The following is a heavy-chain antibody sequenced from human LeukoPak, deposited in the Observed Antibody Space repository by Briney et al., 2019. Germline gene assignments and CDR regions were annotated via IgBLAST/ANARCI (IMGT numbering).Heavy chain of an antibody. Sequence: ASVKVSCKASGYTFTIYATHWVRQAPGQRLEWMGWINAGNGNTKYSQKFQDRVTITRDTSASTAYMELSSLTSEDTAVYYCARGRETSYIDYWGQGTQVTVSS. J-gene: IGHJ4*02. V-gene: IGHV1-3*01. D-gene: IGHD1-14*01. CDR2: INAGNGNT. CDR3: ARGRETSYIDY. CDR1: GYTFTIYA.